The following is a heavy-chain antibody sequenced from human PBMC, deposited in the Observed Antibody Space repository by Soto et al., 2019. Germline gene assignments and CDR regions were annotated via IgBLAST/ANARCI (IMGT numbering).Heavy chain of an antibody. V-gene: IGHV4-39*01. D-gene: IGHD4-17*01. CDR2: IYYSGST. J-gene: IGHJ4*02. CDR3: ARHFGDQFYGDLYYFDY. CDR1: GGSISSSSYY. Sequence: QLQLQESGPGLVKPSETLSLTCTVSGGSISSSSYYWGWIRQPPGKGLEWIGSIYYSGSTYYNPSLKSRVTISVDTPNNQCSLQLSSVYAADTAVYYCARHFGDQFYGDLYYFDYWGQGTLVTVSS.